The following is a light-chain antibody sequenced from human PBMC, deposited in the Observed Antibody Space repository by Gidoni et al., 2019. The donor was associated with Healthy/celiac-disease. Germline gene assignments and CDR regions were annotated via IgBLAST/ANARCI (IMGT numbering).Light chain of an antibody. V-gene: IGKV3-15*01. CDR3: QQYNNWPRT. Sequence: EIVMTQSPATLSVSPGERATLSCRASQSVSSNLAWYQQKPGQAPRLLIYGASTRTTGIPARFSGSGSGTEFTLTISSLQSEDLAVYYCQQYNNWPRTCGQGTRLEIK. CDR2: GAS. J-gene: IGKJ5*01. CDR1: QSVSSN.